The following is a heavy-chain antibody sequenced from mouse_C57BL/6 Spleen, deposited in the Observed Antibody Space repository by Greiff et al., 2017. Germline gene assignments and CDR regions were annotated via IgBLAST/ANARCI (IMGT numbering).Heavy chain of an antibody. CDR2: IYPGDGDT. Sequence: QVQLQQSGPELVKPGASVKISCKASGYAFSSSWMNWVKQRPGKGLEWIGRIYPGDGDTNYNGKFKGKATLTADKSSSTAYMQLSSLTSEDSAVXFCARRSPGDYWGQGTTLTVSS. CDR3: ARRSPGDY. CDR1: GYAFSSSW. V-gene: IGHV1-82*01. J-gene: IGHJ2*01.